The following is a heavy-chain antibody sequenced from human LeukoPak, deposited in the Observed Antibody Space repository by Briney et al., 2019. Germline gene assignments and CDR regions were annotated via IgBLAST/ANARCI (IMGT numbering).Heavy chain of an antibody. CDR3: ARGTRSRAYMDV. J-gene: IGHJ6*03. D-gene: IGHD1-1*01. CDR2: ISHSGST. CDR1: GHSISSNYY. V-gene: IGHV4-38-2*02. Sequence: SETLSLTCSLSGHSISSNYYWGWIRQPPGKGLEWIGSISHSGSTYYNPSLKSRLTMSVDTSKNQFSLKLSSVTAADTAVYYCARGTRSRAYMDVWGKGTTVTVSS.